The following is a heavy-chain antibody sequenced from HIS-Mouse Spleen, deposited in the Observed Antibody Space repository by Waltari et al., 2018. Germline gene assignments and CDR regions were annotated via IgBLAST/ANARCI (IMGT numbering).Heavy chain of an antibody. D-gene: IGHD3-16*01. CDR1: GFTFSSYS. CDR3: ARDGGGRAFDI. V-gene: IGHV3-21*01. Sequence: EVQLVESGGGLVKPGGSLRLSWAASGFTFSSYSMNWVRQAPGKGLGWVSSISSSSSYIYYADSVKGRFTIYRDNAKNSLYLQMNSLRAEDTAVYYCARDGGGRAFDIWGQGTMVTVSS. J-gene: IGHJ3*02. CDR2: ISSSSSYI.